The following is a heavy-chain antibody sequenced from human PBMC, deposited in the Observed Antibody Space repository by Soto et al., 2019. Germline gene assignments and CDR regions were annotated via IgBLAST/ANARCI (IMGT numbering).Heavy chain of an antibody. J-gene: IGHJ5*02. V-gene: IGHV4-30-4*01. CDR2: IYYSGST. CDR1: GGTIISGGYY. Sequence: LQTMCLTCTVAGGTIISGGYYWSRIRQPPGKGLEWIGYIYYSGSTYYNPSLKSRVTISVDTSKNQFSLKLSSVTAADTAVYYCAREGGCSGGSCYIEGNWFDPWGQGTLVTVSS. D-gene: IGHD2-15*01. CDR3: AREGGCSGGSCYIEGNWFDP.